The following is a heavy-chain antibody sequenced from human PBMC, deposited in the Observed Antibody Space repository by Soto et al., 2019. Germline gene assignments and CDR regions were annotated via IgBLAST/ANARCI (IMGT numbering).Heavy chain of an antibody. CDR1: GYSFTSYA. Sequence: XSVKVSCTASGYSFTSYAMHWVRQTPGQRLEWMGWINAGNGNTKYSQKFQGRVTITRDTSASTAYMELSSLRSEDTAVYYCARYRYCSGGSCYTYYGMDVWGQRTTVTVSS. J-gene: IGHJ6*02. CDR2: INAGNGNT. V-gene: IGHV1-3*01. D-gene: IGHD2-15*01. CDR3: ARYRYCSGGSCYTYYGMDV.